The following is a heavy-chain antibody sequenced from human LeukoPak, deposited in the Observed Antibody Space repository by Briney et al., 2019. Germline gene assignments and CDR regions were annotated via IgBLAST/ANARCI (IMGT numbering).Heavy chain of an antibody. D-gene: IGHD6-13*01. J-gene: IGHJ6*03. CDR3: ARGSSSWLDYYIDV. CDR2: IYYSGTT. V-gene: IGHV4-30-4*07. CDR1: GGSINSGGYS. Sequence: PSQTLSLTCAVSGGSINSGGYSWTWIRQPPGKGLECIGHIYYSGTTYYNPSLKSRVTISLDTSKNQFSLRLTSVTAADTAVYYCARGSSSWLDYYIDVWAKGTTVTVSS.